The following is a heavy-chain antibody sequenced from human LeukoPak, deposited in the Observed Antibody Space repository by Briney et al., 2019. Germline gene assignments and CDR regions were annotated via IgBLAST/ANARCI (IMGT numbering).Heavy chain of an antibody. CDR2: IYSGGST. V-gene: IGHV3-53*01. Sequence: GGSLRLSCAASGFTVSSNYMSWVRQAPGKGLEWVSVIYSGGSTYYADSVKGRFTISRDNSKNTLYLQMNSLRAEDTAVYYCARMGFKAAAGRVGEDAFDIWGQGTMVTVSS. D-gene: IGHD6-13*01. J-gene: IGHJ3*02. CDR3: ARMGFKAAAGRVGEDAFDI. CDR1: GFTVSSNY.